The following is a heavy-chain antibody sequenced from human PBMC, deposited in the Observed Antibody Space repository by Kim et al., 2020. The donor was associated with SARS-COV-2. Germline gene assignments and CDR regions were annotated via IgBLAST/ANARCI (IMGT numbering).Heavy chain of an antibody. CDR2: INPSGGST. D-gene: IGHD2-2*01. V-gene: IGHV1-46*01. Sequence: ASVKVSCKASGYTFTSYYMHWVRQAPGQGLEWMGIINPSGGSTSYAQKFQGRVTMTRDTSTSTVYMELSSLRSEDTAVYYCARKARYCSSTSCYFNNWFDPWGQGTLVTVSS. J-gene: IGHJ5*02. CDR3: ARKARYCSSTSCYFNNWFDP. CDR1: GYTFTSYY.